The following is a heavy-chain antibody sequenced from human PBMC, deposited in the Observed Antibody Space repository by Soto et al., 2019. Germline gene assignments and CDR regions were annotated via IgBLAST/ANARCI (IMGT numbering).Heavy chain of an antibody. V-gene: IGHV4-39*01. Sequence: SETLSLTCTVSGGSVTNSSYYWGWIRQSPGKGLEWIGSVYYRGRSYSKSSVKSRVTISVDTSKNQFSLNFNSVTASDTALYYCVSQRTTVLTQAYFDYWGPGALVTVSS. CDR3: VSQRTTVLTQAYFDY. D-gene: IGHD4-17*01. J-gene: IGHJ4*02. CDR1: GGSVTNSSYY. CDR2: VYYRGRS.